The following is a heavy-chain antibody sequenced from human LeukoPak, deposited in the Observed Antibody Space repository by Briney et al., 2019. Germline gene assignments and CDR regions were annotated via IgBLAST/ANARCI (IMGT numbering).Heavy chain of an antibody. D-gene: IGHD3-16*01. CDR2: ISGSGGDT. CDR3: AKELRPKNY. CDR1: GFTFSNCA. V-gene: IGHV3-23*01. Sequence: PGGSLRLSCVVSGFTFSNCAMSWVRQAPGKGLEWVSSISGSGGDTFYADSVRGRFIISRDDSKSTLYLQMNSLRAEDTAIYYCAKELRPKNYWGQGTLVTVSS. J-gene: IGHJ4*02.